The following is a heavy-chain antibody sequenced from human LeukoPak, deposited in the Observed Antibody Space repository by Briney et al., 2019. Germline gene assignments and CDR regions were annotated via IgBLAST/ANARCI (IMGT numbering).Heavy chain of an antibody. V-gene: IGHV3-15*05. J-gene: IGHJ4*02. CDR3: ATFPAPYQRFLERASHPLDY. D-gene: IGHD3-3*01. Sequence: PGGSLRLSCAAFGCTFTNAWMSWVRQAPGKGLEWVGRIKSNTGGGTSDYAAPVQGRFTMSRDDSQNVLYLQMNSLQTDDTAVYHCATFPAPYQRFLERASHPLDYWRQGTLVTVSS. CDR1: GCTFTNAW. CDR2: IKSNTGGGTS.